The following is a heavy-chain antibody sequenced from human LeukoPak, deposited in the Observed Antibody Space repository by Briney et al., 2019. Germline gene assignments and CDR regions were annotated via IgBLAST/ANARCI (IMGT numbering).Heavy chain of an antibody. V-gene: IGHV3-23*01. J-gene: IGHJ4*02. CDR3: ATPSGGY. CDR2: IGGSGVRT. Sequence: GGSLRLSCSASGFTFTTYGMNWVRQAPGKGLEWVSGIGGSGVRTYYADSVKGRFTISRDNSRNTVYLQMKSLRDEDTAVYYCATPSGGYWGQGTLVTVSS. D-gene: IGHD6-25*01. CDR1: GFTFTTYG.